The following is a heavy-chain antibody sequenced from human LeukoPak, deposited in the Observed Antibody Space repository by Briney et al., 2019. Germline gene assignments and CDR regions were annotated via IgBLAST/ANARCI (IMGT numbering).Heavy chain of an antibody. D-gene: IGHD2-2*01. CDR1: GFTFSDHY. J-gene: IGHJ6*03. Sequence: GGSLRLSCAASGFTFSDHYMDWVRQAPGKGLEWVGRTRNKANSYTTEYAASVKGRFTISRDDSKNSLYLQMNSLKTEDTAVYYCATTNCSSTSCHPAYYYYYYMDVWGKGTTVTVSS. CDR2: TRNKANSYTT. CDR3: ATTNCSSTSCHPAYYYYYYMDV. V-gene: IGHV3-72*01.